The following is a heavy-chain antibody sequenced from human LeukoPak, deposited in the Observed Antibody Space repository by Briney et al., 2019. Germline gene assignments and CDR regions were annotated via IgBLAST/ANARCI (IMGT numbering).Heavy chain of an antibody. Sequence: GGSLRLSCAASGFTFDDYAMHWVRQAPGKGLEWVSGISWNSGSIGYADSVKGRFTISRDNAKNSLYLQMNSLRAEDMALYYCAKSSCSSTSCPAPFDYWGQGTLVTVSS. V-gene: IGHV3-9*03. CDR3: AKSSCSSTSCPAPFDY. CDR2: ISWNSGSI. D-gene: IGHD2-2*01. CDR1: GFTFDDYA. J-gene: IGHJ4*02.